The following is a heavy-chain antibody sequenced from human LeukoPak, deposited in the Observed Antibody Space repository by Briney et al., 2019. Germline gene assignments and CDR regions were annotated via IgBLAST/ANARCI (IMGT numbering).Heavy chain of an antibody. CDR1: GFTFSSYS. Sequence: GGSLRLSCAASGFTFSSYSMNWVRQAPGKGLEWVSSISSSSSYIYYTDSVKGRFTISRDNAKNSLYLQMNSLRAEDTAVYYCARTLVVVMYYGMDVWGQGTTVTVSS. V-gene: IGHV3-21*01. D-gene: IGHD3-22*01. J-gene: IGHJ6*02. CDR3: ARTLVVVMYYGMDV. CDR2: ISSSSSYI.